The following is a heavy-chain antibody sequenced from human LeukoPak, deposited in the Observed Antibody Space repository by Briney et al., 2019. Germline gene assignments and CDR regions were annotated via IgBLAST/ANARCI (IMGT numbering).Heavy chain of an antibody. J-gene: IGHJ4*02. CDR2: VSDSGSNT. CDR1: GFTFSGYA. Sequence: GGSLRLSCAASGFTFSGYAMSWVRQAPGKGLEWVSSVSDSGSNTYYAASVKGRFTISRDNSKNTLYLQMNSLRAEDTAVYYCAKDLRASFDYWGQGTLVTVSS. CDR3: AKDLRASFDY. V-gene: IGHV3-23*01.